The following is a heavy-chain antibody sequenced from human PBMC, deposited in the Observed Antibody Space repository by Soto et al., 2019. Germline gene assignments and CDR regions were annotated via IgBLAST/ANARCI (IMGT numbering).Heavy chain of an antibody. CDR1: VFTFSSYG. J-gene: IGHJ6*02. V-gene: IGHV3-33*01. CDR2: IWYDGSNK. CDR3: ARDLVVPAARSRNPYYYYYGMDV. D-gene: IGHD2-2*01. Sequence: WGSLRLSCSASVFTFSSYGMHWARQAPGKGLKWVAVIWYDGSNKYYADSVKGRFTISRDNSKNTLYLQMNSLRAEDTAVYYCARDLVVPAARSRNPYYYYYGMDVWGQGTTVTVSS.